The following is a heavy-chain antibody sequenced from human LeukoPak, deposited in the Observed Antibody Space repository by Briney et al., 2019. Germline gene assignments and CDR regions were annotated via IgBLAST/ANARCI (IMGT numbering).Heavy chain of an antibody. J-gene: IGHJ4*02. CDR2: ISWNSDSI. V-gene: IGHV3-9*01. D-gene: IGHD2-15*01. CDR1: GFTYDDYA. CDR3: AKAHGGSWYNYFDY. Sequence: GGSLRLSCAASGFTYDDYAMHWVRQGPGKGLAGVSGISWNSDSIDYADSMKGRFTISRDNAKNSLYLQMNSLRAEDTALYYCAKAHGGSWYNYFDYWGQGALVTVS.